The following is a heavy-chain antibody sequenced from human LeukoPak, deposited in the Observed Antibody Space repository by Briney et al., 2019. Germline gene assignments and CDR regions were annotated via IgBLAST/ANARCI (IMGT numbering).Heavy chain of an antibody. D-gene: IGHD3-10*01. CDR3: ARNRYYYGSRNYGVPTWFDP. V-gene: IGHV4-39*02. Sequence: SETLSLTCTVSGGSISSYYWGWIRQSPGKGLEWIGSIYYSGSTYYKPPLKSRLTISVDTSKNHFSLKLSSVTAADTAVYYCARNRYYYGSRNYGVPTWFDPWGQGTLVTVSS. CDR2: IYYSGST. CDR1: GGSISSYY. J-gene: IGHJ5*02.